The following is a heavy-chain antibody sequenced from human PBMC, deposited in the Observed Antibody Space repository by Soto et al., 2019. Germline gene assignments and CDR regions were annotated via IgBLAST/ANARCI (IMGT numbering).Heavy chain of an antibody. CDR2: ISASDTAT. V-gene: IGHV3-23*01. D-gene: IGHD3-22*01. CDR3: AKVISSYFDTPDYFDS. Sequence: GGSLRLSCAASGFTFSSYAMSWVRQAPGEGLEWVSFISASDTATYDADSVKGRFTISRDNSKNTLYLQMNSLRAEDTAVYYCAKVISSYFDTPDYFDSWGQGTLVTVS. J-gene: IGHJ4*02. CDR1: GFTFSSYA.